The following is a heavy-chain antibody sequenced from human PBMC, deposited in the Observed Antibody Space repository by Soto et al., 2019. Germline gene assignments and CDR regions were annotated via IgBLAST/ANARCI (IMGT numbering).Heavy chain of an antibody. CDR1: GFTLDDYA. D-gene: IGHD2-21*02. J-gene: IGHJ6*02. Sequence: SLRLSCAASGFTLDDYAMHWVRQAPGKGLEWVSGISWNSGSIGYADSVKGRFTISRDNAKNSLYLQMNSLRADHTAVYYCARDRGSDSYYYYGMDVWGQGTTVTVSS. CDR3: ARDRGSDSYYYYGMDV. V-gene: IGHV3-9*01. CDR2: ISWNSGSI.